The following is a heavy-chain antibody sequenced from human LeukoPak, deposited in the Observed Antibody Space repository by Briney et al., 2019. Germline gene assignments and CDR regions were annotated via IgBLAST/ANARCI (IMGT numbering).Heavy chain of an antibody. CDR1: GFTFSSYS. CDR2: ISSSSSTI. V-gene: IGHV3-48*01. Sequence: PEGSLRLSCAASGFTFSSYSMNWVRQAPGKGLEWVSYISSSSSTIYYADSVKGRFTISRDNAKNSLYLQMYSLRAEDTAVYYCARAGDSSGWSEIDYWGQGTLVTVSS. CDR3: ARAGDSSGWSEIDY. J-gene: IGHJ4*02. D-gene: IGHD6-19*01.